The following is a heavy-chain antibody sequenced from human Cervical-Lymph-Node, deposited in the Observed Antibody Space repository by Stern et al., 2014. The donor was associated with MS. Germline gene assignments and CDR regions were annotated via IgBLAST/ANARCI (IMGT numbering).Heavy chain of an antibody. CDR3: ATHRGRVTYYYGLDV. V-gene: IGHV1-24*01. CDR1: GYTLTEMS. D-gene: IGHD2-21*02. Sequence: VQLVESGAEVKKPGASVKVSCKVSGYTLTEMSMHWVRQAPGKGLVWMGGYDPQHGETVYAQKIQGRVTMAEDRSTDTAYMELTSLRSDDTAVYYCATHRGRVTYYYGLDVWGQGTTVTVSS. CDR2: YDPQHGET. J-gene: IGHJ6*02.